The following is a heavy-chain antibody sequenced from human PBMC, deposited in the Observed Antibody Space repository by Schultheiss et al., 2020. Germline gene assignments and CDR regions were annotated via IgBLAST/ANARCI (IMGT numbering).Heavy chain of an antibody. CDR2: INHSGST. V-gene: IGHV4-34*01. CDR3: ARAPLGSYSPPFDY. CDR1: GGSFSGYY. Sequence: SETLSLTCAVYGGSFSGYYWSWIRQPPGKGLEWIGEINHSGSTNYNPSLKSRVTISVDTSKNQFSLKLSSVTAADTAVYYCARAPLGSYSPPFDYWGRGTLVTVSS. J-gene: IGHJ4*02. D-gene: IGHD1-26*01.